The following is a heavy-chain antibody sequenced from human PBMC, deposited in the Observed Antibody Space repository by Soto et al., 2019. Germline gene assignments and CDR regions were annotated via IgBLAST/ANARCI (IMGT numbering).Heavy chain of an antibody. CDR2: IYYSGST. CDR1: GGSISSYY. V-gene: IGHV4-59*08. J-gene: IGHJ1*01. CDR3: ARFQQYFQH. Sequence: SETLSLTCTVSGGSISSYYWSWIRQPPGKGLEWIGYIYYSGSTNYNPSLESRVTISVDTSKNQFSLKLSSVTAADTAVYYCARFQQYFQHWGQGTLVTVSS.